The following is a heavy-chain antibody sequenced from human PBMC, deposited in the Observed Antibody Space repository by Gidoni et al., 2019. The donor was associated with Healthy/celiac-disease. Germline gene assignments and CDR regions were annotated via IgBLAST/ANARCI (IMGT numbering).Heavy chain of an antibody. CDR3: TRRAHGDGFY. CDR1: GFTFSGSA. D-gene: IGHD4-17*01. J-gene: IGHJ4*02. V-gene: IGHV3-73*01. CDR2: IRSKANSYAT. Sequence: EVQLVESGGGLVQPGGSLKLSCAASGFTFSGSAMPWVRQASGKGLEWVGRIRSKANSYATAYAASVKGRFTISRDDSKNTAYLQMNSLKTEDTAVYYCTRRAHGDGFYWGQGTLVTVSS.